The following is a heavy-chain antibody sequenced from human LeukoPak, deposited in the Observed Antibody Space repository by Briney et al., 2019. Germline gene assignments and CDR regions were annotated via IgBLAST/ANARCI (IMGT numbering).Heavy chain of an antibody. J-gene: IGHJ4*02. D-gene: IGHD1-26*01. CDR3: ARDAYSGSYWADY. CDR1: GGSISSGSYY. V-gene: IGHV4-61*02. CDR2: IYTSGST. Sequence: SQTLSLTCTVSGGSISSGSYYWSWIRQPAGKGLEWIGRIYTSGSTNYNPSLKSRVTISVDTSKNQFSLKLSSVTAADTAVYYRARDAYSGSYWADYWGQGTLVTVSS.